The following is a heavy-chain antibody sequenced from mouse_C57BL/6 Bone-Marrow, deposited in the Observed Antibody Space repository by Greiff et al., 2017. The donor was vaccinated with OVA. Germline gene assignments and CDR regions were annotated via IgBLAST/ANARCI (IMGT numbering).Heavy chain of an antibody. J-gene: IGHJ1*03. CDR1: GFSLTSYG. CDR3: AKGHYYGSPWYFDV. CDR2: IWSGGST. Sequence: VHLVESGPGLVQPSQSLSITCTVSGFSLTSYGVHWVRQPPGKGLEWLGVIWSGGSTDYNAAFISRLSISKDNSKSQVFFKMNSLQADDTAIYYCAKGHYYGSPWYFDVWGTGTTVTVSS. D-gene: IGHD1-1*01. V-gene: IGHV2-4*01.